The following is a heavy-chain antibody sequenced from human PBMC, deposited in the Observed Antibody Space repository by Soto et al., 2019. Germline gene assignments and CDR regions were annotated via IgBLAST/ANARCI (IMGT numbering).Heavy chain of an antibody. Sequence: ASVKVSCKASGYTFTSYDINWVRQATGQGLEWMGWMNPNSGNKGYAQKFQGRVTMTRNNSVSTAYMELSSLRSEDTAVYYCARDRRIAAGFDPWGQGTLVTVSS. CDR2: MNPNSGNK. D-gene: IGHD6-13*01. V-gene: IGHV1-8*01. CDR3: ARDRRIAAGFDP. CDR1: GYTFTSYD. J-gene: IGHJ5*02.